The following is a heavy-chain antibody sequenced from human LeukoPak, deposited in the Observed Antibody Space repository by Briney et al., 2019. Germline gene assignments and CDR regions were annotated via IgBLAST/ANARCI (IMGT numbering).Heavy chain of an antibody. CDR3: AKDLEAYYYDSSGYWGYFDY. CDR2: ISGSGGST. CDR1: GFTFASYA. D-gene: IGHD3-22*01. V-gene: IGHV3-23*01. J-gene: IGHJ4*02. Sequence: GGSLTLSCAASGFTFASYAMSWVRPAPGKGLEWVSSISGSGGSTYYADSVKGRFTITRDNSKNTLYLQMNSLRAEDTAVYYCAKDLEAYYYDSSGYWGYFDYWGQGALVTVSS.